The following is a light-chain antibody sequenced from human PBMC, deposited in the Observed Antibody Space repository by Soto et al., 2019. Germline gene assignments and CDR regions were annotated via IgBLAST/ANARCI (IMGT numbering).Light chain of an antibody. V-gene: IGLV2-14*01. J-gene: IGLJ1*01. CDR2: DVS. CDR1: SSDVGGYDY. CDR3: SSFTSSTTRV. Sequence: QSVLTQPASVSGSPGQSITISCTGSSSDVGGYDYVSWYQQYPGKAPKLMIYDVSNRPSGVSNRFSGSKSGNTASLTISGLQADDEADYYCSSFTSSTTRVFGTGTKATV.